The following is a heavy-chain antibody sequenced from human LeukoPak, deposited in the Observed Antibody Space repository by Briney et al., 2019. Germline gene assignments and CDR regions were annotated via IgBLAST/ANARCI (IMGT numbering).Heavy chain of an antibody. CDR3: ARDPRYCSSTSCRPWNWFDP. V-gene: IGHV1-2*02. D-gene: IGHD2-2*01. J-gene: IGHJ5*02. CDR1: GYTFTGYY. Sequence: ASVKVSCKASGYTFTGYYMHWVRQAPGQGLEWMGWINPNSGGTNYAQKFQGRVTMTRDTSISTAYMDLSRLRSDDTAVYYCARDPRYCSSTSCRPWNWFDPWGQGTLVTVSS. CDR2: INPNSGGT.